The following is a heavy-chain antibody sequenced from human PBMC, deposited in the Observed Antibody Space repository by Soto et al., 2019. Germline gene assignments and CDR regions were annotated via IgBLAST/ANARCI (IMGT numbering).Heavy chain of an antibody. CDR3: ARHQDSSTWYIYPIDC. CDR2: ISGSGGST. V-gene: IGHV3-23*01. D-gene: IGHD6-13*01. J-gene: IGHJ4*02. CDR1: GFTFSSYA. Sequence: GGSLRLSCAASGFTFSSYAMSWVRQAPGKGLEWVLGISGSGGSTFYADSVKGRFTISRDNSKNTLFLQMSGLRAEDTAVYYCARHQDSSTWYIYPIDCWGQGTPVTVSS.